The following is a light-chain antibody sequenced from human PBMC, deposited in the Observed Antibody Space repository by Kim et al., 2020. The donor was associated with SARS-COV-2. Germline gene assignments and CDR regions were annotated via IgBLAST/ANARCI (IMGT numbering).Light chain of an antibody. CDR2: HAS. Sequence: VSPGERATLACRASQSVGTSLAWYQQRPGQAPRLLIYHASARVTGVPDRFSGSGSGTEFTLIISSLQSEDFALYHSQQYSQWPLFTFGQGTKLEI. V-gene: IGKV3-15*01. J-gene: IGKJ2*01. CDR1: QSVGTS. CDR3: QQYSQWPLFT.